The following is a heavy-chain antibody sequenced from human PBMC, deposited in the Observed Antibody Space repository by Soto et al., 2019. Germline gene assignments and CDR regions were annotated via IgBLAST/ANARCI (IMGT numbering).Heavy chain of an antibody. CDR2: ISYSGST. CDR3: AATGYSSSRDAFDI. V-gene: IGHV4-30-4*01. D-gene: IGHD6-13*01. Sequence: SETLSLTCTVSGGSISSGDYYWSWIRQPPGKGLEWIGYISYSGSTYYNPSLKSRVTISVDTSKNQFSLKLSSVTAADTAVYYCAATGYSSSRDAFDIWGQGTMVTVSS. J-gene: IGHJ3*02. CDR1: GGSISSGDYY.